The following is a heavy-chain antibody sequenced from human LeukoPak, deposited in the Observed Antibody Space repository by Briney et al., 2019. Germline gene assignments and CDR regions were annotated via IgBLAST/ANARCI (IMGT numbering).Heavy chain of an antibody. V-gene: IGHV3-7*03. Sequence: GGSLRLSCAASGFTFNSYWMNWVRQAPGKGLEWVANIKRDGSEKYYVDSVKGRFTISRDNAKNSLDLQMNSLRAEDTALYHCARNNGMDVWGQGTTVIVSS. CDR1: GFTFNSYW. J-gene: IGHJ6*02. CDR2: IKRDGSEK. CDR3: ARNNGMDV.